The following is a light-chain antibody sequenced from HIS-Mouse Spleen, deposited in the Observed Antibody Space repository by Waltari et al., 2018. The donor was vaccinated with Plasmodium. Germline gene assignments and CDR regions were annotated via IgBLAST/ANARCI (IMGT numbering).Light chain of an antibody. CDR2: DVS. CDR3: SSYTSSSTLV. J-gene: IGLJ2*01. CDR1: SSDVGGYTY. V-gene: IGLV2-14*03. Sequence: QSALTQPASVSASPGQSITISCTGTSSDVGGYTYVPWYQQHPGKAPKLMIYDVSNRPSGVSNRFAGSKSGNTASLTISGLQAEDEADYYCSSYTSSSTLVFGGGTKLTVL.